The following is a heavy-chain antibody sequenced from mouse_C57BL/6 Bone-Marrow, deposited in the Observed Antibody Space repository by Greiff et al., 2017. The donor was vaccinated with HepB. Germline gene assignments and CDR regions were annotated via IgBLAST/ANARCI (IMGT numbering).Heavy chain of an antibody. CDR3: ARWGFYYSYYFDY. Sequence: VKLMESGAELVRPGTSVKVSCKASGYAFTNYLIEWVKQRPGQGLEWIGVINPGSGGTNYNEKFKGKATLTADKSSSTAYMQLSSLTSEDSAVYFCARWGFYYSYYFDYWGQGTTLTVSS. CDR1: GYAFTNYL. V-gene: IGHV1-54*01. D-gene: IGHD1-1*01. CDR2: INPGSGGT. J-gene: IGHJ2*01.